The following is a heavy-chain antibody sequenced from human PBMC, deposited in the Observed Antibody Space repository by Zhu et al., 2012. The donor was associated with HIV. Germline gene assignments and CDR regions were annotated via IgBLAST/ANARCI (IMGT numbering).Heavy chain of an antibody. V-gene: IGHV4-38-2*01. CDR3: ARRELGRSEAGWFDP. J-gene: IGHJ5*02. Sequence: QVQLQESGPGLVKPSETLSLTCGVSGYSISSGFYWGWIRQSPGKGLEWIASISHRGNTYYNPSLERRVTISIDTSKNEFSLKLSSMTAADTAIYYCARRELGRSEAGWFDPWSQGTLVTVSS. CDR2: ISHRGNT. CDR1: GYSISSGFY. D-gene: IGHD6-13*01.